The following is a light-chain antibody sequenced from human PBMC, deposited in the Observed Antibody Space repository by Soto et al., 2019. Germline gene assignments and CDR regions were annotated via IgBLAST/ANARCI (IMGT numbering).Light chain of an antibody. CDR1: SSNIGTNT. V-gene: IGLV1-44*01. Sequence: QLVLTQPPSASGTPGRRVTISCSGTSSNIGTNTGTWYQQLPGTAPKLLIYTNNQRPSGVPDRFSGSKSGTSASLAISGLQSEDEADYYCAAWDDSLNAWVFGGGTKVTVL. CDR3: AAWDDSLNAWV. CDR2: TNN. J-gene: IGLJ3*02.